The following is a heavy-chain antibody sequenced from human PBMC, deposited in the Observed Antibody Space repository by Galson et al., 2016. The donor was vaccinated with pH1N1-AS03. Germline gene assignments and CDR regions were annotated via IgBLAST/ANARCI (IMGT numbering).Heavy chain of an antibody. CDR2: ISNSGGTT. V-gene: IGHV3-23*01. D-gene: IGHD6-13*01. J-gene: IGHJ4*02. CDR3: AKASAAAGTRTFDY. Sequence: SLRLSCAASGFTSSSYAMNWVRQAPGKGLEWVSAISNSGGTTYYADSVKGRFTISRDNSKNTLYLQMNSLRGEDTAVYYCAKASAAAGTRTFDYWGQGTLVTVSS. CDR1: GFTSSSYA.